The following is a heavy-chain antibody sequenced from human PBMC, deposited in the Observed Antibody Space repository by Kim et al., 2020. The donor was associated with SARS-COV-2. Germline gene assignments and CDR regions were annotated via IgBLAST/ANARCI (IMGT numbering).Heavy chain of an antibody. CDR3: ARGSGWLSDL. Sequence: GCTNDNPSRTGRVTMSVDTSKNHFSLKLSSVAAADTAVYYCARGSGWLSDLWGRGTLVTVSS. D-gene: IGHD3-10*01. V-gene: IGHV4-61*03. J-gene: IGHJ2*01. CDR2: GCT.